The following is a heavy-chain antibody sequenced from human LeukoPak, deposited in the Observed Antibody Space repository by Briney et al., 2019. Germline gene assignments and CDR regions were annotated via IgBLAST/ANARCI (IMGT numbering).Heavy chain of an antibody. J-gene: IGHJ4*02. V-gene: IGHV4-59*01. CDR1: DGSIDNYY. Sequence: SETLSLTCTVSDGSIDNYYWIWVRQPPGKGLELIGYIHYSGSTNSNPSLKSRVTISADTSKNQFSLRLNSVTAADTAVYYCARSPFRRGRGGPTEFDSWGQGALVTVSS. CDR3: ARSPFRRGRGGPTEFDS. D-gene: IGHD3-10*01. CDR2: IHYSGST.